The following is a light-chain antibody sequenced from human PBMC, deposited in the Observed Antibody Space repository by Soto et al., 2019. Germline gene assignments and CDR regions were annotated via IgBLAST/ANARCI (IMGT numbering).Light chain of an antibody. J-gene: IGLJ1*01. Sequence: QSVLTQPPSASGSPGQSVAISCTGTSSDVGGYNYVSWYQQYPGKAPKLIMYEVTKRPSGVPDRFSGSKSGNTASLTVSGLQAEDEADYYCCSYAGSSTFYVFGTGTKVTVL. CDR3: CSYAGSSTFYV. V-gene: IGLV2-8*01. CDR2: EVT. CDR1: SSDVGGYNY.